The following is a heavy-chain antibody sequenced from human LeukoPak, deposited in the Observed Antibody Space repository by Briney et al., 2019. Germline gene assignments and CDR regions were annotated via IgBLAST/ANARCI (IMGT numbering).Heavy chain of an antibody. Sequence: SVKVSCKASGYTFTGYYMHWVRQAPGQGLEWMGRIIPIFGTANYAQKFQGRVTITTDESTSTAYMELSSLRSEDTAVYYCARVGDGYKFWGQGTLVTVSS. D-gene: IGHD5-24*01. J-gene: IGHJ4*02. CDR1: GYTFTGYY. CDR3: ARVGDGYKF. CDR2: IIPIFGTA. V-gene: IGHV1-69*05.